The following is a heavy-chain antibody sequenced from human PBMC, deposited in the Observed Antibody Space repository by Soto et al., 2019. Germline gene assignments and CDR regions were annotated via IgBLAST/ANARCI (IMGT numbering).Heavy chain of an antibody. CDR2: ISSSGNII. J-gene: IGHJ4*02. CDR3: QTGSTPPFDY. Sequence: HPGGSLRLSCAASGFTFSSYEMNWVRQAPGKGLEWVSYISSSGNIISYADSVKGRFTISRDNAKNSLYLQMNSLRAEDTALYYCQTGSTPPFDYWGQGTLVTVSS. D-gene: IGHD3-9*01. V-gene: IGHV3-48*03. CDR1: GFTFSSYE.